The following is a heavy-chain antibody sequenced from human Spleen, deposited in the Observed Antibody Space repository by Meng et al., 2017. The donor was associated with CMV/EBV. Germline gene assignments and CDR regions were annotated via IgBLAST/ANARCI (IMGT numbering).Heavy chain of an antibody. V-gene: IGHV4-59*10. CDR2: IYTSGST. D-gene: IGHD1-26*01. CDR1: GGSFSGSY. J-gene: IGHJ4*02. Sequence: QVQLQRWGRGPLKPSETLSRTCAVYGGSFSGSYGSWIRQPPGKGLEWIGRIYTSGSTNYNPSLKSRVTMSVDTSKNQFSLKLSSVTAADTAVYYCARVGSGSSKNDYWGQGTLVTVSS. CDR3: ARVGSGSSKNDY.